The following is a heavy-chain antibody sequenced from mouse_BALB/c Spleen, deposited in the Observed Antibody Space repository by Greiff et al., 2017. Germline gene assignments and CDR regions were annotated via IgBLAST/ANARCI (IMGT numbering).Heavy chain of an antibody. CDR2: ISNGGGST. V-gene: IGHV5-12-2*01. CDR3: ARVTTAAYWYFDV. J-gene: IGHJ1*01. CDR1: GFTFSSYT. D-gene: IGHD1-2*01. Sequence: DVHLVESGGGLVQPGGSLKLSCAASGFTFSSYTMSWVRQTPEKRLEWVAYISNGGGSTYYPDTVKGRFTISRDNAKNTLYLQMSSLKSEDTAMYYCARVTTAAYWYFDVWGAGTTVTVSS.